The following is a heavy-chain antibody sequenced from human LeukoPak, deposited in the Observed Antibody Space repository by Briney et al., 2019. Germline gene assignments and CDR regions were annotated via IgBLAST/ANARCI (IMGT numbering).Heavy chain of an antibody. Sequence: GGSLRLSCAASRFNFDSYAMTWVRQAPGKGLEWVSTISGNGGSAYYADSVRGRFTISRDNSKNTVYLQMNSLRVDDTAVYYCARAPPGRKGYNPYYFDYWGQGTRVTVSS. CDR1: RFNFDSYA. CDR3: ARAPPGRKGYNPYYFDY. J-gene: IGHJ4*02. V-gene: IGHV3-23*01. CDR2: ISGNGGSA. D-gene: IGHD5-24*01.